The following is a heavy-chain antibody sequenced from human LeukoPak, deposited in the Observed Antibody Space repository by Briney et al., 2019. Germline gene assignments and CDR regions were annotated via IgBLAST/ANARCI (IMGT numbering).Heavy chain of an antibody. Sequence: PSETLSLTCAVYGGSFSGYYWSWIRQPPGKGLEWIGEINHSGSTNYNPSLKSRVTISVDTSKNQFSLKLSSVTAADTAVYYCATEWRKYYYYGMDVWAKGPRSPSP. D-gene: IGHD1-14*01. CDR1: GGSFSGYY. J-gene: IGHJ6*02. CDR2: INHSGST. V-gene: IGHV4-34*01. CDR3: ATEWRKYYYYGMDV.